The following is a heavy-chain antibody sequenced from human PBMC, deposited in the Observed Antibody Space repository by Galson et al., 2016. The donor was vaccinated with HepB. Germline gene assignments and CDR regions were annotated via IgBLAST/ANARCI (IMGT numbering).Heavy chain of an antibody. CDR2: VSYSGST. V-gene: IGHV4-39*01. J-gene: IGHJ4*02. D-gene: IGHD5-12*01. Sequence: ETLSLTCTVSDDSIINTSYFWGWIRQPPGKGLEWIATVSYSGSTYYNPSLNSRVTISVDTSKNDFSLQMTSVTAADTAIYYCARHSIQWGYFDYWGRGNLVTVSS. CDR1: DDSIINTSYF. CDR3: ARHSIQWGYFDY.